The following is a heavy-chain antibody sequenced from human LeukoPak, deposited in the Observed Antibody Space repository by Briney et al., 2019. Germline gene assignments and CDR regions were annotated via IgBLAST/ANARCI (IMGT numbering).Heavy chain of an antibody. CDR3: ARGARGYSYG. J-gene: IGHJ4*02. CDR1: GGSISSYY. D-gene: IGHD5-18*01. Sequence: SETLSLTCTVSGGSISSYYWSWIRQPPGKGLEWIGYIYHSGSTNYNPSLKSRVTISVDTSKNQFSLELSSVTAADTAVHYCARGARGYSYGWGQGTLVTVSS. V-gene: IGHV4-59*01. CDR2: IYHSGST.